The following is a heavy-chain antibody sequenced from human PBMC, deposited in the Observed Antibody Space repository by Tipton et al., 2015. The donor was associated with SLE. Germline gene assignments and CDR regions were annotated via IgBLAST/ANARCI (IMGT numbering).Heavy chain of an antibody. CDR2: IRYDGSDK. Sequence: SLRLSCAASGFTFSEYGMHWVRQAPGKGLEWVAFIRYDGSDKYYADSVKGRLTISRDSSKSSLDLQMNSLRDEDTALYYCARDWIRGSIFGVPRYYFDYWGQGTLVTVSS. D-gene: IGHD3-3*01. CDR3: ARDWIRGSIFGVPRYYFDY. CDR1: GFTFSEYG. V-gene: IGHV3-30*02. J-gene: IGHJ4*02.